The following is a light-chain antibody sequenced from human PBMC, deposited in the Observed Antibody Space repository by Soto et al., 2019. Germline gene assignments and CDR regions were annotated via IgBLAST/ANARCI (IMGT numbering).Light chain of an antibody. V-gene: IGLV2-8*01. J-gene: IGLJ3*02. CDR3: SSYTSDSTLV. Sequence: QSALTQPPSASGSPGQSVTISCTGTSSDVGGYNYVSWYQQHPGKAPKLMIYEVSKRPSGVPDRFSGSKSGNTASLTVSGLQVEDEADYYCSSYTSDSTLVFGGGTKLTVL. CDR1: SSDVGGYNY. CDR2: EVS.